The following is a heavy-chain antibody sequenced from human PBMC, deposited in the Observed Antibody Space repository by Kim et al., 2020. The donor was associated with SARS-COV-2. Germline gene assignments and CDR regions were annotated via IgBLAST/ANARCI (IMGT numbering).Heavy chain of an antibody. J-gene: IGHJ1*01. V-gene: IGHV3-7*03. D-gene: IGHD1-26*01. CDR2: IKQDGSEK. CDR3: ARERRGGSYYGFQH. CDR1: GFTFSSYW. Sequence: GGSLRLSCAASGFTFSSYWMSWVRQAPGKGLEWVANIKQDGSEKYYVDSVKGRFTISRDNAKNSLYLQMNSLRAEDTAVYYCARERRGGSYYGFQHWGQGTLVTVSS.